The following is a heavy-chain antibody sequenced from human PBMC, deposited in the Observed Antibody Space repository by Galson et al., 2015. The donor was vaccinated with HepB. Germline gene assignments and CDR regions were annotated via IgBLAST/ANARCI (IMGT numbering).Heavy chain of an antibody. CDR1: GGTFSSYA. Sequence: SVKVSCKASGGTFSSYAISWVRQAPGQGLEWMGGIIPIFGTANYAQKFQGRVTITADESTSTAYMELSSLRSEDTAVYYCARVAAAGPHFDYWGQGTLVTVSS. J-gene: IGHJ4*02. CDR3: ARVAAAGPHFDY. CDR2: IIPIFGTA. D-gene: IGHD6-13*01. V-gene: IGHV1-69*13.